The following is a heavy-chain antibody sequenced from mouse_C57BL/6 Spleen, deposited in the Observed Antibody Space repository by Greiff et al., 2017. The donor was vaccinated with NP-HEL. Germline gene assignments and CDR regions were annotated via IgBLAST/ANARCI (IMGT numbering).Heavy chain of an antibody. D-gene: IGHD2-3*01. J-gene: IGHJ3*01. CDR2: IYPRSGNT. CDR1: GYTFTSYG. CDR3: ARRDDGYSAWFAY. V-gene: IGHV1-81*01. Sequence: VQLQQSGAELARPGASVKLSCKASGYTFTSYGISWVKQRTGQGLEWIGEIYPRSGNTYYNEKFKGKATLTADKSSSTAYMELRSLTSEDSAVYFCARRDDGYSAWFAYWGQGTLVTVSA.